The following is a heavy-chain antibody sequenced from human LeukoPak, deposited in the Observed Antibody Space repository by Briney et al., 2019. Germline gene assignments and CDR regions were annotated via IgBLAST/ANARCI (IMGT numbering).Heavy chain of an antibody. J-gene: IGHJ4*02. Sequence: SGGSLRLSCAASGFTFSDYAMSWVRQAPGKGLEWVSGISGSGGSTKYADSVEGRFTISRGNSKNTVYLQMNSLRAEDTAVYYCAKGHIVVVTAIFFDYWGQGTLVTVSS. CDR1: GFTFSDYA. CDR2: ISGSGGST. V-gene: IGHV3-23*01. D-gene: IGHD2-21*02. CDR3: AKGHIVVVTAIFFDY.